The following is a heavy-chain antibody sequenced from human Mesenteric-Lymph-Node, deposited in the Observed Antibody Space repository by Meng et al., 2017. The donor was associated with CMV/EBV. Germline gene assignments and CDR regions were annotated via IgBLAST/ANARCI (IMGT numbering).Heavy chain of an antibody. CDR1: GFTFNTYA. V-gene: IGHV3-33*03. D-gene: IGHD5-24*01. CDR2: IWYDGSNK. Sequence: GESLKISCAASGFTFNTYAMHWVRQAPGKGLEWVAVIWYDGSNKYYADSVKGRFTISRENSKNTLYLEMNSLRGEDTAVYYCAKDIGWLPGDWGQGTLVTVSS. J-gene: IGHJ4*02. CDR3: AKDIGWLPGD.